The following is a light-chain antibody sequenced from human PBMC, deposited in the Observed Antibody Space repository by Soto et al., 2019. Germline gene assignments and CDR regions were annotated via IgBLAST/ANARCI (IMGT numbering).Light chain of an antibody. Sequence: EIVLTQSPATLSLSPGERVTLSCRASQSVSNSLAWYQQKPGQPPRLLIYDVSNRATGIPARFSGSGSGTDFTLTITSLEPEDFAIYYCQPYNNWPLTFGGGTKVESK. CDR2: DVS. CDR3: QPYNNWPLT. V-gene: IGKV3-11*01. J-gene: IGKJ4*01. CDR1: QSVSNS.